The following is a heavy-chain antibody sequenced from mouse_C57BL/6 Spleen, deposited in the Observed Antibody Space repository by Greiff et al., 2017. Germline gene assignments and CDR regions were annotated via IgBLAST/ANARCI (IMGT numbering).Heavy chain of an antibody. CDR1: GYAFTNYL. J-gene: IGHJ3*01. CDR3: ARERYYGSSPFAY. D-gene: IGHD1-1*01. V-gene: IGHV1-54*01. CDR2: INPGSGGT. Sequence: QVQLQQSGAELVRPGTSVKVSCKASGYAFTNYLIEWVKQRPGQGLEWIGVINPGSGGTNYNEKFKGKATLTADKSSSTAYMQLSSLTSEDSAVYFCARERYYGSSPFAYWGQGTLVTVSA.